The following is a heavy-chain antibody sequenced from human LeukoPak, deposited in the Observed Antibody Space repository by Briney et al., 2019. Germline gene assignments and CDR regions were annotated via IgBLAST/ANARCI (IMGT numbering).Heavy chain of an antibody. J-gene: IGHJ4*02. CDR1: GFTFSDYY. CDR2: ISSSSSYT. CDR3: ARTPGTYYYGSGRPEDFDY. D-gene: IGHD3-10*01. V-gene: IGHV3-11*06. Sequence: GGSLRLSCAASGFTFSDYYMSWIRQAPGKGLEWVSYISSSSSYTNYADSVKGRFTISRDNAKNSLYLQMNSLRAEVTAVYYCARTPGTYYYGSGRPEDFDYWGQGTLVTVSS.